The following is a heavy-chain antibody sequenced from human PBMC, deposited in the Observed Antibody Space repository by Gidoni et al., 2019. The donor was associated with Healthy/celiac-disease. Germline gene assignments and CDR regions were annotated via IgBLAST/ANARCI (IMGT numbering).Heavy chain of an antibody. CDR2: IYWDDDK. Sequence: QITLKESGPTLVKPTQTLTLTCTFSGFSLSTSGVGVGWIRQPPGKALEWLALIYWDDDKRYSPSLKSRLTITKDTSKNQVVLTMTNMDPVDTATYYCAHRGWGLPDNYYFDYWGQGTLVTVSS. V-gene: IGHV2-5*02. CDR1: GFSLSTSGVG. D-gene: IGHD6-19*01. J-gene: IGHJ4*02. CDR3: AHRGWGLPDNYYFDY.